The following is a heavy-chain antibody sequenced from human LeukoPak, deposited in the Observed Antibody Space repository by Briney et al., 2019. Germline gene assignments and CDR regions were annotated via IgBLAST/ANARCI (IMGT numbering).Heavy chain of an antibody. CDR1: GGSISSSSYY. V-gene: IGHV4-39*07. CDR2: ICYSGST. Sequence: SETLSLTCTVSGGSISSSSYYWGWIRQPPGKGLEWIGSICYSGSTYYNPSLKSRVTISVDTSKNQFSLKLSSVTAADTAVYYCARDKYCSSTSCYHRGNWFDPWGQGTLVTVSS. CDR3: ARDKYCSSTSCYHRGNWFDP. D-gene: IGHD2-2*01. J-gene: IGHJ5*02.